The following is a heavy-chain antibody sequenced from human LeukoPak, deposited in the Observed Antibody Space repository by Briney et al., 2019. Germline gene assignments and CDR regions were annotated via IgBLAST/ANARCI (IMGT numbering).Heavy chain of an antibody. Sequence: GASVKVSCKGSGYTFTNYAVHWVRQAPGQRLEWLGWINPGNGDTKYSQNFQGRVTVTSDTSAATACVELNSLTSEDTAVYNCARERWHCRVNCYSVYYYALDVWGQGTTVTVSS. CDR2: INPGNGDT. D-gene: IGHD2-15*01. J-gene: IGHJ6*02. V-gene: IGHV1-3*01. CDR3: ARERWHCRVNCYSVYYYALDV. CDR1: GYTFTNYA.